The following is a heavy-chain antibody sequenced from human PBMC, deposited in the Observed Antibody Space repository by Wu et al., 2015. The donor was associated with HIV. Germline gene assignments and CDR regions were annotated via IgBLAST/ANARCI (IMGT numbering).Heavy chain of an antibody. V-gene: IGHV1-69*13. CDR3: ARDPPGTVAGSSWFDP. CDR1: GGTFSSYA. D-gene: IGHD6-19*01. Sequence: VQSGAEVKKFGSVSERYSCKASGGTFSSYAISWVRQAPGQGLEWMGRIIPIFGTANYAQKFQGRVTITADESTSTAYMELSSLRSEDTAVYYCARDPPGTVAGSSWFDPWGQGTLVTVSS. CDR2: IIPIFGTA. J-gene: IGHJ5*02.